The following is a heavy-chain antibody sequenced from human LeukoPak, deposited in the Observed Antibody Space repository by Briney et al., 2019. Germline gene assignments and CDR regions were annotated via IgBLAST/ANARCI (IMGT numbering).Heavy chain of an antibody. D-gene: IGHD2-2*01. CDR1: GYTFTSYG. CDR2: IIPIFGTA. V-gene: IGHV1-69*13. J-gene: IGHJ3*02. CDR3: ARIGDIVVVPAVPDAFDI. Sequence: GASVKVSCKASGYTFTSYGISWVRQAPGQGLEWMGGIIPIFGTANYAQKFQGGVTITADESTSTAYMELSSLRSEDTAVYYCARIGDIVVVPAVPDAFDIWGQGTMVTVSS.